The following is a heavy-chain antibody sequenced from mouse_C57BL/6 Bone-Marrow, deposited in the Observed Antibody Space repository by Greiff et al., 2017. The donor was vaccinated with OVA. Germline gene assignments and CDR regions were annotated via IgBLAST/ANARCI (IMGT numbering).Heavy chain of an antibody. V-gene: IGHV1-7*01. CDR2: INPSSGYT. Sequence: VKVVESGAELAKPGASVKLSCKASGYTFTSYWMHWVKQRPGQGLEWIGNINPSSGYTKYNQKFKDKATLTADKSSSTAYMQLSSLTYEDSAVYYCAREWDLLWSYYAMDYWGQGTSVTVSS. D-gene: IGHD2-1*01. CDR3: AREWDLLWSYYAMDY. CDR1: GYTFTSYW. J-gene: IGHJ4*01.